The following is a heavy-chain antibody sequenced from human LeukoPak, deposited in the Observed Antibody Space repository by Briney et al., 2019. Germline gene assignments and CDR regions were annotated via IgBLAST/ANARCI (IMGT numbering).Heavy chain of an antibody. D-gene: IGHD1-26*01. CDR1: GYSFTNSW. Sequence: PGEPLKISCKGYGYSFTNSWIGWVRQMPGKGLEWMGIIYPGDSDTRYSPSFQGQVTISADKSISTAYLQWSSLKASDTAIYYCARHPSGTYSHFDYWGQGTLVTVSS. V-gene: IGHV5-51*01. J-gene: IGHJ4*02. CDR3: ARHPSGTYSHFDY. CDR2: IYPGDSDT.